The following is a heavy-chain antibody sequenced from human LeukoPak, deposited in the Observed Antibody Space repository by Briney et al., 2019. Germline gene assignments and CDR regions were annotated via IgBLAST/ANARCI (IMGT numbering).Heavy chain of an antibody. CDR1: GGSFSGCY. Sequence: SETLSLTCAVYGGSFSGCYWSWIRQPPGKGLEWIGEINHSGSTNYNPSLKSRVTISVDTSKNQFSLKLSSVTAADTAVYYCAREALARGFDYWGQGTLVTVSS. CDR2: INHSGST. J-gene: IGHJ4*02. D-gene: IGHD3-3*02. CDR3: AREALARGFDY. V-gene: IGHV4-34*01.